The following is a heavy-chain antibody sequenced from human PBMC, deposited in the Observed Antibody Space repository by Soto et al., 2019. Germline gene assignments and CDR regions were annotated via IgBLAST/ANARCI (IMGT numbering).Heavy chain of an antibody. CDR3: VKLPVAATRLYYYYYYMDV. Sequence: GGSLRLSCAASGFTFSNAWMNWVRQAPGKGLEWVSAISGSGGSTYYADSVKGRFTISRDNSKNTLYLQMNSLRAEDTAVYYCVKLPVAATRLYYYYYYMDVWGKGTTVTVSS. CDR2: ISGSGGST. J-gene: IGHJ6*03. CDR1: GFTFSNAW. V-gene: IGHV3-23*01. D-gene: IGHD2-15*01.